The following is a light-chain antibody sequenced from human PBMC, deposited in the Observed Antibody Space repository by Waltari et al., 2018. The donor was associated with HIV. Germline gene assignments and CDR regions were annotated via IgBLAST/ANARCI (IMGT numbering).Light chain of an antibody. J-gene: IGLJ1*01. CDR1: RRYVGTYDY. CDR2: DVT. Sequence: QSALTQPASVSGSPGQAITISCTGSRRYVGTYDYISWYQQHPGTAPKLIISDVTERPSGSSNRFSGSKSGTTASLTISGLQAEDEAEYFCCSFAGSNFMFGSGTKVTVL. V-gene: IGLV2-23*02. CDR3: CSFAGSNFM.